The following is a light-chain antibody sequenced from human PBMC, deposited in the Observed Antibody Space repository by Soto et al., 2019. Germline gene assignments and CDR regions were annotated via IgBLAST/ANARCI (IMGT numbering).Light chain of an antibody. CDR3: ASWDDSLNGHV. J-gene: IGLJ1*01. Sequence: QPVLTQPPSASGTPGQRLTISCSGSRSNIGSNTVSWYQQLPGTAPKLLIYTNNQRPSGVIDRFSGSKSGTSASLAISGLQSEDEADYYCASWDDSLNGHVFGTGTKLTVL. V-gene: IGLV1-44*01. CDR1: RSNIGSNT. CDR2: TNN.